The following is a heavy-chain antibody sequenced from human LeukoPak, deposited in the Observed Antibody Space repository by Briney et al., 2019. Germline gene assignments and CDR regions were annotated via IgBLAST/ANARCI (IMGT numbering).Heavy chain of an antibody. CDR3: ARGRKGDYVWGSYRYPDAFDI. J-gene: IGHJ3*02. CDR2: INHSGST. Sequence: PSETLSLTCAVYGGSFSGYYLSWIRQPPGKGLEWIGEINHSGSTNYNPSLKSRVTISVDTSKNQFSLKLSSVTAADTAVYYCARGRKGDYVWGSYRYPDAFDIWGQGTMVTVSS. CDR1: GGSFSGYY. D-gene: IGHD3-16*02. V-gene: IGHV4-34*01.